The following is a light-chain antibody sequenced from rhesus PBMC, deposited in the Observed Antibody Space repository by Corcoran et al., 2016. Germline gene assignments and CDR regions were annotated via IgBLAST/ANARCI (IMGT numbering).Light chain of an antibody. J-gene: IGKJ2*01. CDR1: QSLLKRSNNKNY. V-gene: IGKV4-1*01. CDR3: QQYYNSPYS. CDR2: VAS. Sequence: DIVMTQSPDSLAVSLGERVIINCKSSQSLLKRSNNKNYLAWYQKKPGQAPKLLIYVASTRDSGVHNRFSGSGSGTDFTFTISGLQAEDVAVYYCQQYYNSPYSFGQGTKVEIK.